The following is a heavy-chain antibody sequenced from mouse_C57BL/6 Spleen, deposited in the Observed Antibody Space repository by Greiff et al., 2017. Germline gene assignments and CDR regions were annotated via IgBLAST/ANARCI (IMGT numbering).Heavy chain of an antibody. J-gene: IGHJ1*03. D-gene: IGHD1-1*01. CDR3: ARESLYYYGSSPLGYFDV. V-gene: IGHV1-76*01. Sequence: VMLVESGAELVRPGASVKLSCKASGYTFTDYYINWVKQRPGQGLEWIARIYPGSGNTYYNEKFKGKATLTAEKSSSTAYMQLSSLTSEDSAVYFCARESLYYYGSSPLGYFDVWGTGTTVTVSS. CDR2: IYPGSGNT. CDR1: GYTFTDYY.